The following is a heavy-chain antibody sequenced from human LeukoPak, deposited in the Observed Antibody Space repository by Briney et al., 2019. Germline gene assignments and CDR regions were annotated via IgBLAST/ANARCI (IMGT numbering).Heavy chain of an antibody. CDR2: INAGNGNT. CDR1: GYTFTSYA. D-gene: IGHD6-6*01. J-gene: IGHJ3*02. CDR3: ARDVFDRPDAFDI. Sequence: ASVKVSCKASGYTFTSYAMHWVRQAPGQRLEWMGWINAGNGNTKYSQKFQGRVTITRDTSASTAYMELSSLRSEDTAVYYCARDVFDRPDAFDIWGQGTMVTVSS. V-gene: IGHV1-3*01.